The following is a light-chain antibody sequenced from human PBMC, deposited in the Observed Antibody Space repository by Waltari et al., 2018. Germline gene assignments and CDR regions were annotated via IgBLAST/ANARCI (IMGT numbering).Light chain of an antibody. CDR2: DFN. Sequence: SALTHPDSVSGLPGQGIPTHCRGTSSDIVGYNLVCWYQQHPGNAPKLIIYDFNKRPSGVSNRFSGSKSGNTASLTISGLQTEDEADYYCCSYGGSFTWIFGGGTKLTVL. CDR3: CSYGGSFTWI. J-gene: IGLJ2*01. V-gene: IGLV2-23*02. CDR1: SSDIVGYNL.